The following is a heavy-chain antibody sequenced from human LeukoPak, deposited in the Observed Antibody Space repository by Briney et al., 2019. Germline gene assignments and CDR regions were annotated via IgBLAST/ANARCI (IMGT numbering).Heavy chain of an antibody. V-gene: IGHV3-53*01. CDR3: ARARVPAAMAIDY. D-gene: IGHD2-2*01. J-gene: IGHJ4*02. CDR1: GFTVSNNY. CDR2: IYSDDTT. Sequence: PGGSLRLSCAASGFTVSNNYMSWVRQAPGKGLEWVSIIYSDDTTAYADSVKGRFTISRDNSKNTLYLQLNNLRAEDTAVYYCARARVPAAMAIDYWGQGTLVTVSS.